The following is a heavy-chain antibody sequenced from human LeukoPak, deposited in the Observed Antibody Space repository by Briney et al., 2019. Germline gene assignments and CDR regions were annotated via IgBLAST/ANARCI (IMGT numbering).Heavy chain of an antibody. V-gene: IGHV4-59*08. D-gene: IGHD3-22*01. CDR3: ARHPSYYDRIDY. J-gene: IGHJ4*02. CDR2: IYHSGTT. Sequence: SETLSLTCTVSGGSISSYYWSWIRQPPGEGLEWIGYIYHSGTTYYNPSLKSRVTISVDTSNNQFSLKLSSFTAADTAVYYCARHPSYYDRIDYWGQGTLVTVSS. CDR1: GGSISSYY.